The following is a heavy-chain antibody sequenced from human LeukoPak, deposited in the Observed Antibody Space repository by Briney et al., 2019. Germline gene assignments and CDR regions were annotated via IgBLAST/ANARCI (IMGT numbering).Heavy chain of an antibody. V-gene: IGHV3-30*04. D-gene: IGHD1-26*01. CDR1: GFTFSSYA. J-gene: IGHJ6*03. CDR2: VSYDGTNK. CDR3: ARDILVGSYSYYYMDV. Sequence: GGSLRLFCADSGFTFSSYAMHWVRQAPGKALEWVAVVSYDGTNKYYADSVKGRFTISRDNSKNTLYLQMNSLRAEDTAVYYCARDILVGSYSYYYMDVWGKGTTVTVSS.